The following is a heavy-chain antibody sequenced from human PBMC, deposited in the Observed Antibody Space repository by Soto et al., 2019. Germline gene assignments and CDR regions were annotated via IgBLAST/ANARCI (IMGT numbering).Heavy chain of an antibody. V-gene: IGHV3-33*03. CDR1: GLDFSTFG. CDR3: VSSHDIPI. D-gene: IGHD1-1*01. CDR2: IWADGSQT. J-gene: IGHJ1*01. Sequence: QVRLVESGGDVVQPGWSLRLSCEGSGLDFSTFGMHWVRQAPGKGLEWVAVIWADGSQTYYVDSVKGRFTVSRDNPKSTLYLQMSSLRVEDTAKYFCVSSHDIPIWGQGTLVTVSS.